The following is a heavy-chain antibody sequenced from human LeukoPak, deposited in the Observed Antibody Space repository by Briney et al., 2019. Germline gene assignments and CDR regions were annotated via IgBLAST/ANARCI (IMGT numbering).Heavy chain of an antibody. J-gene: IGHJ6*02. CDR2: IWYDGSNE. CDR3: ARAVGIRLWFRDYYGLDV. CDR1: GFTFSSYG. V-gene: IGHV3-33*01. Sequence: GSLRLSFAASGFTFSSYGMERGRRAPGKGLEWVAVIWYDGSNEYYSDSVKGRFTISRDNSKKTLYLQMNSLRGEDTAVYSCARAVGIRLWFRDYYGLDVWGQGTTVTVSS. D-gene: IGHD5-18*01.